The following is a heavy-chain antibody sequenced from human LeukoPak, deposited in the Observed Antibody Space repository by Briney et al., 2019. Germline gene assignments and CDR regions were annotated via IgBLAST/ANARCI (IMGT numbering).Heavy chain of an antibody. CDR3: AGDVQAGPGY. D-gene: IGHD6-19*01. J-gene: IGHJ4*02. Sequence: GGSLRLSCAASGFTFSNYWMHWVRQAPGKGLVWVSRIKTDGSYTNYADSVRGRFTISRDNAKNTLYLQMNSLTTEDTAVYCCAGDVQAGPGYWGQGTLVTVSS. V-gene: IGHV3-74*01. CDR2: IKTDGSYT. CDR1: GFTFSNYW.